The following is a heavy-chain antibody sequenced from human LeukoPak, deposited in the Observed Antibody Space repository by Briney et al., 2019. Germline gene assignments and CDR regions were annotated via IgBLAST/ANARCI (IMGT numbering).Heavy chain of an antibody. CDR3: ARDIDLTAGIMDV. Sequence: PGGSLRLSCAASGFNFCGYHMSWLRQAPGKGLEWGSFIVTRSTYTNYADSVKGRFTISRDNAKNSLYLQMNSPRAEDTAVYYCARDIDLTAGIMDVWGPGTTVTVSS. J-gene: IGHJ6*02. D-gene: IGHD1-14*01. V-gene: IGHV3-11*05. CDR1: GFNFCGYH. CDR2: IVTRSTYT.